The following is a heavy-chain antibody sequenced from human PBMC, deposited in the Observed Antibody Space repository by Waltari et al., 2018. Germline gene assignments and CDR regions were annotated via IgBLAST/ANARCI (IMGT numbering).Heavy chain of an antibody. CDR2: SRNKARSYTT. CDR1: GFPFNDYD. Sequence: EVQLVESGGGLVQPGGSLRLSCAASGFPFNDYDMAWVRQAPEKGLEWVGRSRNKARSYTTEYAASVKGRFTISRDDSENSLYLQLNSLKTEDTATYYCARDLDGDSNLDYWGQGTQVTVSS. D-gene: IGHD2-21*02. J-gene: IGHJ4*02. V-gene: IGHV3-72*01. CDR3: ARDLDGDSNLDY.